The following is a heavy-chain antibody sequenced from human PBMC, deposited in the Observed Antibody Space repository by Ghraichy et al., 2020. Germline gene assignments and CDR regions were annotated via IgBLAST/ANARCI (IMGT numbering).Heavy chain of an antibody. J-gene: IGHJ6*02. CDR1: GGSISSGGYY. V-gene: IGHV4-31*03. D-gene: IGHD2-2*01. CDR2: IYYSGST. Sequence: SETLSLTCTVSGGSISSGGYYWSWIRQHPGKGLEWIGYIYYSGSTYYNPSLKSRVTISVDTSKNQFSLKLSSVTAADTAVYYCAREDQVFVDVWGQGTTVTVSS. CDR3: AREDQVFVDV.